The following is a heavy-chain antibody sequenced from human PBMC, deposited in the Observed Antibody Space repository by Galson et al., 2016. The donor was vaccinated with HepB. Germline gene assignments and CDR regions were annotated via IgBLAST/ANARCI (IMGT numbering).Heavy chain of an antibody. Sequence: SETLSLTCTVSGDSINSTLNYWGWIRQPPGEGLEWIGNIYYSGRTYYNSSLKSRVTISVDTSQNQFSLKITSVTAADTATYYCARQGIQADDWGQGTLVTVSS. CDR2: IYYSGRT. CDR1: GDSINSTLNY. V-gene: IGHV4-39*01. CDR3: ARQGIQADD. J-gene: IGHJ4*02. D-gene: IGHD5-18*01.